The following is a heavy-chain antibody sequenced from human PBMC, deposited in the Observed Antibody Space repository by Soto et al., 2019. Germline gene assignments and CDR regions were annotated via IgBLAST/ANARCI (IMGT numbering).Heavy chain of an antibody. CDR3: ARDCGGSCYPGVAAFDI. Sequence: SETLSLTCTVSGGSISSGGYYWSWIRKHPGKGLEWIGYIYYSGSTYYNPSLKSRVTISVDTSKNQFSLKLSSVTAADTAVYYCARDCGGSCYPGVAAFDIWGQGTMVTVSS. CDR2: IYYSGST. D-gene: IGHD2-15*01. J-gene: IGHJ3*02. V-gene: IGHV4-31*03. CDR1: GGSISSGGYY.